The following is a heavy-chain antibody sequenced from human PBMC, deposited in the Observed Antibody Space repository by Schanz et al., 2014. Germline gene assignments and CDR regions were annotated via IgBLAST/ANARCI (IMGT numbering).Heavy chain of an antibody. V-gene: IGHV1-18*01. J-gene: IGHJ4*02. CDR2: ISAFDDKT. CDR3: ARDGEAAAGCDY. Sequence: QLMQSGSEVRKPGASVRVSCKASGYSFTDYAIHWVRQAPGQGPEWMGWISAFDDKTDYAQNFQGRLIMTTDTSTTTVYMELRGLRSDDTAVYYCARDGEAAAGCDYWGQGTLVTVSS. D-gene: IGHD6-13*01. CDR1: GYSFTDYA.